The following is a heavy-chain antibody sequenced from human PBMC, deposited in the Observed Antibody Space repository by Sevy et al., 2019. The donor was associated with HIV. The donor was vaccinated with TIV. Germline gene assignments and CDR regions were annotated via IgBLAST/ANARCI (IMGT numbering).Heavy chain of an antibody. CDR1: GGSISSGDYY. CDR2: IYCSGST. Sequence: SETLSLTCTVSGGSISSGDYYWSWIRQPPGKGLEWIGYIYCSGSTYYNPSLKSRVTLSVDTSKNQFSLKLSSVTAADTAVYYCARDAYGDSVYYYYYGMDVWGQGTTVTVSS. J-gene: IGHJ6*02. V-gene: IGHV4-30-4*01. D-gene: IGHD4-17*01. CDR3: ARDAYGDSVYYYYYGMDV.